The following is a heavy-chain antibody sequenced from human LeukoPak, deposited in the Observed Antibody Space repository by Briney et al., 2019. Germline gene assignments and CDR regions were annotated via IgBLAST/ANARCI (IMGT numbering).Heavy chain of an antibody. D-gene: IGHD3-22*01. CDR2: IYPGDSDT. J-gene: IGHJ4*02. Sequence: GESLKISCKGSGYSFTSYWIGWVRQMPGKGLEWMGIIYPGDSDTRYSPSFQGQVTISADKSISTAYLQWSSLKASDTAMYYCATGRDYYDSSGYYSYYFDYWGQGTLVTVSS. CDR3: ATGRDYYDSSGYYSYYFDY. CDR1: GYSFTSYW. V-gene: IGHV5-51*01.